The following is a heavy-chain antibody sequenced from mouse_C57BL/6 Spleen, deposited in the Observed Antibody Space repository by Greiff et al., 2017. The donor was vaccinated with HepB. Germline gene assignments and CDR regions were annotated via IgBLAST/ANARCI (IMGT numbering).Heavy chain of an antibody. Sequence: DVQLQESGPGLVKPSQSLSLTCSVTGYSITSGYYWNWIRQFPGNKLEWMGYISYDGSNNYNPSLKNRISITRDTSKNQFFLKLNSVTTEDTATYYCAGYYYGSSWYFDVWGTGTTVTVSS. J-gene: IGHJ1*03. CDR2: ISYDGSN. V-gene: IGHV3-6*01. CDR1: GYSITSGYY. D-gene: IGHD1-1*01. CDR3: AGYYYGSSWYFDV.